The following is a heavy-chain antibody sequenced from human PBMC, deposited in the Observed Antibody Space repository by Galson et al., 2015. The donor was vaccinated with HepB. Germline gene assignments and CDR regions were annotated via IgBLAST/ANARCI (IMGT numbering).Heavy chain of an antibody. CDR1: GFNFSAYS. D-gene: IGHD3-16*01. J-gene: IGHJ4*02. Sequence: SLRLSCAASGFNFSAYSMNWVRQAPGKGLQWVSYIGKTSRGIYYTDSVKGRFTISRDNAKNSVTLQMNSLRVEDTAVYYCVRWGSFDSWGQGTLVIVSS. CDR2: IGKTSRGI. V-gene: IGHV3-48*01. CDR3: VRWGSFDS.